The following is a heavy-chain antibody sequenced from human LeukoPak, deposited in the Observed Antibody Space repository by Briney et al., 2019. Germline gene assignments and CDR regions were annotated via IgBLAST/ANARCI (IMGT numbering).Heavy chain of an antibody. CDR1: GFTFSSYA. V-gene: IGHV3-23*01. J-gene: IGHJ3*01. Sequence: GGSLRLSCAASGFTFSSYAMSWVRQAPGKGLKGSSAFGGSGGSTYYADSVKGRFAISRDNAKKSLYLQMNSLRVDDTAVYYCAKDESRVRGVIRDAFDFWGQGTLVTVSS. CDR2: FGGSGGST. CDR3: AKDESRVRGVIRDAFDF. D-gene: IGHD3-10*01.